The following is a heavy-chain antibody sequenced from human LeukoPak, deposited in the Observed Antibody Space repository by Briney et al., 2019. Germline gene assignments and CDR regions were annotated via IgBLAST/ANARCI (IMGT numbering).Heavy chain of an antibody. CDR1: GFTFCTYA. CDR2: ISGSGGST. CDR3: AKVGELAYCGGDCYRGFDF. D-gene: IGHD2-21*02. V-gene: IGHV3-23*01. Sequence: GGSLRLSCAASGFTFCTYAMSWVRQAPGKGLEWVSTISGSGGSTYYADSVKGRFTISRDNSKNTLYLQMNSLRAEATAVYYCAKVGELAYCGGDCYRGFDFWGQGTLVTVSS. J-gene: IGHJ4*02.